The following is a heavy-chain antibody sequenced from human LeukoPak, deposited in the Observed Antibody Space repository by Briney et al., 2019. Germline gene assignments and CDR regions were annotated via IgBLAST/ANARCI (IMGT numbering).Heavy chain of an antibody. CDR3: ARSGDYVFDY. J-gene: IGHJ4*02. CDR1: GGSFSGYY. CDR2: INHSGST. D-gene: IGHD4-17*01. V-gene: IGHV4-34*01. Sequence: SETLSLTCAVYGGSFSGYYWSWIRQPPGKGLEWIGEINHSGSTNYNPSLKSRVTISVDTSKNQFSLKLSPVTAADTAVYYCARSGDYVFDYWGQGTLVTVSS.